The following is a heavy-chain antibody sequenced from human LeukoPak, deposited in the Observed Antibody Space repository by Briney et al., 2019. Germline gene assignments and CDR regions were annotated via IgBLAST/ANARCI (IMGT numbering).Heavy chain of an antibody. CDR2: ISYDGSNK. J-gene: IGHJ3*02. D-gene: IGHD2-2*03. V-gene: IGHV3-30*18. CDR3: AKARVGYCSSTSCYYDAFDI. CDR1: GFTFSSYG. Sequence: GGSLRLSCAASGFTFSSYGMHWVRQAPGKGLEWGAVISYDGSNKYYADSVKGRFTISRDNSKNTLYLQMNSLRAEDTAVYYCAKARVGYCSSTSCYYDAFDIWGQGTMVTVSS.